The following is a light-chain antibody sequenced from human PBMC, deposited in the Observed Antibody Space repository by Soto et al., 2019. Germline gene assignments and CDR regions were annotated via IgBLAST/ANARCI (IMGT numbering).Light chain of an antibody. V-gene: IGLV2-23*01. J-gene: IGLJ1*01. CDR3: CSYAGSTPYV. CDR2: EGS. CDR1: SSDVGSYNV. Sequence: QSALTQPASVSGSPGQPITISCTGTSSDVGSYNVVSWYQHHPGKAPKLMIYEGSKRPSGVSNRFSGSKSGNTASLTISGLQAEDEADYYCCSYAGSTPYVFGTGTKVTVL.